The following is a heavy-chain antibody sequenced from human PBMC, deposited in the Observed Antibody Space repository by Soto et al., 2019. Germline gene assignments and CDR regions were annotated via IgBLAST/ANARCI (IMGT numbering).Heavy chain of an antibody. CDR2: ISSSGSTI. V-gene: IGHV3-11*01. D-gene: IGHD3-3*01. CDR1: GFTFIEYY. Sequence: PGGSLRLSCAASGFTFIEYYMSWIRQAPGKGLEWVSYISSSGSTIYYADSVKGRFTISRDNAKNSLYLQMNSLRAEDTAVYYCARAYYDFWSGYYTFDYWGQGTLVTVSS. J-gene: IGHJ4*02. CDR3: ARAYYDFWSGYYTFDY.